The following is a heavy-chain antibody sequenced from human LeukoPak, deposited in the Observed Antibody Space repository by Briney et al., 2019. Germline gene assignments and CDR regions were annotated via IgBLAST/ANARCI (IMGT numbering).Heavy chain of an antibody. CDR1: GGSISSSTNW. D-gene: IGHD3-9*01. Sequence: SGTLSLTCAVSGGSISSSTNWWSWVRQPPGKGLEWIGEIYHSGGTNYNPSLKSRITISVDKSQNQFSLKVNSLTAADTAVYYCAKATVRYFDSPGDYWGQGTLVTVSS. CDR2: IYHSGGT. J-gene: IGHJ4*02. V-gene: IGHV4-4*02. CDR3: AKATVRYFDSPGDY.